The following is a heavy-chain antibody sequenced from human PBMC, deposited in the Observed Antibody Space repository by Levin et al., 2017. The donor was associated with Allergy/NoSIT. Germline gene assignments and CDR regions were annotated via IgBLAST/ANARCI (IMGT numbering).Heavy chain of an antibody. V-gene: IGHV3-21*01. CDR1: GFTFSSYS. CDR2: ISSSSSYI. J-gene: IGHJ3*02. D-gene: IGHD3-3*02. Sequence: SCAASGFTFSSYSMNWVRQAPGKGLEWVSSISSSSSYIYYADSVKGRFTISRDNAKNSLYLQMNSLRAEDTAVYYCARISTDDAFDIWGQGTMVTVSS. CDR3: ARISTDDAFDI.